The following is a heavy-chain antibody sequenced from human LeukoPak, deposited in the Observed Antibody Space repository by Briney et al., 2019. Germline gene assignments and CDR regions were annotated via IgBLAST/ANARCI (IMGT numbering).Heavy chain of an antibody. Sequence: AAVKVSCKASGYTFTSYGISWVRQAPGQRLEWMGWISAYNGNTNYTQKLQGRVTMTTDTSTSTAYMELRSLRSDDTAVYYCARDPRYNWNDGGAFDIWGQGTMVTVSS. V-gene: IGHV1-18*01. CDR3: ARDPRYNWNDGGAFDI. J-gene: IGHJ3*02. D-gene: IGHD1-1*01. CDR1: GYTFTSYG. CDR2: ISAYNGNT.